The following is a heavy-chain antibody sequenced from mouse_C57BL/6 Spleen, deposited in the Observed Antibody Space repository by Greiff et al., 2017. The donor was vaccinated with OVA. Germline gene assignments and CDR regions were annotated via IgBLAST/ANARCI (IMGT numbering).Heavy chain of an antibody. CDR1: GYTFTSYW. CDR3: ARPLYDYGFAY. D-gene: IGHD2-4*01. V-gene: IGHV1-64*01. Sequence: QVQLQQPGAELVKPGASVKLSCKASGYTFTSYWMHWVKQRPGQGLEWIGIIHPNSGSTNYNEKFKSKATLTVDKSSSTAYMQLSSLTSEDSAVYYCARPLYDYGFAYWGQGTLVTVSA. CDR2: IHPNSGST. J-gene: IGHJ3*01.